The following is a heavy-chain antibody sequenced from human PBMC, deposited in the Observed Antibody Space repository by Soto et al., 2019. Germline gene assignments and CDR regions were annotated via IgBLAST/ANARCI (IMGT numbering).Heavy chain of an antibody. V-gene: IGHV4-4*02. CDR1: SGSISSSNW. CDR2: IYHSGST. D-gene: IGHD6-13*01. CDR3: ARDAAVAGTGFDY. Sequence: PSETLSLTCAVSSGSISSSNWWSWVRQPPGKGLEWIGEIYHSGSTNYNPSLKSRVTISVDKSKNQFSLKLSSVTAGDTAVYYCARDAAVAGTGFDYWGQGTLVTVSS. J-gene: IGHJ4*02.